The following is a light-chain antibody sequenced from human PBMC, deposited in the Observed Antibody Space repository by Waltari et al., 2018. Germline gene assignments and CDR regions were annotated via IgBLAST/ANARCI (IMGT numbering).Light chain of an antibody. Sequence: QSALTQPRSVSGSPGQSVTISCTGSSSDVGGYNYVSWYQQHPGKAPRFMIYDVSKRPSVVPDRFSGSKSGNTASLTISGLQAEDEADYYCCSYAGSYTLFGGGTKLTVL. J-gene: IGLJ2*01. CDR3: CSYAGSYTL. CDR1: SSDVGGYNY. CDR2: DVS. V-gene: IGLV2-11*01.